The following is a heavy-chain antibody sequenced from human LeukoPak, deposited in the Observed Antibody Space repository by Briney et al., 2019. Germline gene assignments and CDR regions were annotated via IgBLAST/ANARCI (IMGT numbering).Heavy chain of an antibody. CDR1: GYTFSSYS. V-gene: IGHV3-21*01. CDR3: ARDLRHVVTAHFDY. CDR2: ISSSSSYI. J-gene: IGHJ4*02. Sequence: GGSLRLSCAASGYTFSSYSMNWVRQAPGKGLEWVSSISSSSSYIYYADSVKGRFTISRDNAKNSLYLQMNSLRAEDTAVYYCARDLRHVVTAHFDYWGQGTLVTVSS. D-gene: IGHD2-21*02.